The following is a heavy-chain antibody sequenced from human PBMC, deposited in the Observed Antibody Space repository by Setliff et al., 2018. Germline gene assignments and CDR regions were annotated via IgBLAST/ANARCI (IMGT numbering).Heavy chain of an antibody. CDR2: ISSGGST. V-gene: IGHV3-64*01. Sequence: GWSLRLSCAASGFTFISYAMHWVRQAPGKGLEYVSAISSGGSTSYANSVKGRFTISRDISKNTLYLQMGSLRAEDMAVYYCARIAEYDTIDMWGQGTMVTVSS. CDR1: GFTFISYA. CDR3: ARIAEYDTIDM. J-gene: IGHJ3*02.